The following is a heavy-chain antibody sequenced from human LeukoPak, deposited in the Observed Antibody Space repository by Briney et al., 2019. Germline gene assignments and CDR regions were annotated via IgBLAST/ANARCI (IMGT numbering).Heavy chain of an antibody. J-gene: IGHJ4*02. V-gene: IGHV3-43*01. D-gene: IGHD3-22*01. CDR2: ISWDGGST. CDR3: AKERNYYDSRGVFDY. CDR1: GFTFDDYT. Sequence: PGGSLRLSCAASGFTFDDYTMHWVRQAPGKGLEWVSLISWDGGSTYYADSVKGRFTISRDNSKNSLYLQMNSLRTEDTALYYCAKERNYYDSRGVFDYWGQGTLVTVSS.